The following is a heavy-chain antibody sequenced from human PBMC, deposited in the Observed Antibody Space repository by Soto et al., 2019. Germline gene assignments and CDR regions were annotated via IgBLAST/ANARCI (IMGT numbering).Heavy chain of an antibody. CDR3: ARGRARPNGFGGMDV. CDR2: IYYSGST. V-gene: IGHV4-31*03. Sequence: QVQLQESGPGLVKPSQTLSLTCTVSGGSISSGGYYWSWIRQHPGKGLEWIGYIYYSGSTYYNPSLKIRVTISVDTSKNQFSLKLSSVTAADTAVYYCARGRARPNGFGGMDVWGQGTTVTVSS. J-gene: IGHJ6*02. CDR1: GGSISSGGYY. D-gene: IGHD3-10*01.